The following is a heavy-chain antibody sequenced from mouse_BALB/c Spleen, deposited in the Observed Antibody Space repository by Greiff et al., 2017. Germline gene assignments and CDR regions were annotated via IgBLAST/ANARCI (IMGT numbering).Heavy chain of an antibody. V-gene: IGHV3-2*02. CDR3: ARRRVHWYFDV. CDR1: GYSITSDYA. Sequence: EVQLQESGPGLVKPSQSLSLTCTVTGYSITSDYAWNWIRQFPGNKLEWMGYISYSGSTSYNPSLKSRISITRDTSKNQFFLQLNSVTTEDTATYYCARRRVHWYFDVWGAGTTVTVSS. J-gene: IGHJ1*01. CDR2: ISYSGST.